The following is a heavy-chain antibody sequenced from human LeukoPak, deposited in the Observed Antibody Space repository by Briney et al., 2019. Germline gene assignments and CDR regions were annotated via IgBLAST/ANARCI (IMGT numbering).Heavy chain of an antibody. V-gene: IGHV4-59*08. Sequence: SETLSLTCTVSGASISSHYWSWIRQPPGKGLDWIGDIYFSGSTNYNPSLKSRVTISVDTSKNQFTLKLSSVTAADTAVYYCARTSWLQSSFYFEYWGQGALVTVSS. CDR1: GASISSHY. J-gene: IGHJ4*02. CDR2: IYFSGST. CDR3: ARTSWLQSSFYFEY. D-gene: IGHD5-24*01.